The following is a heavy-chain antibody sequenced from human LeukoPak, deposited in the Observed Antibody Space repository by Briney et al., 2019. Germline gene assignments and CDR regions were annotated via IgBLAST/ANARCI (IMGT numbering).Heavy chain of an antibody. CDR1: GYTFTDYY. J-gene: IGHJ1*01. CDR2: INPRGGNT. CDR3: ARLDSRAQDTHAAESFQH. V-gene: IGHV1-46*01. Sequence: ASVKVSCKVSGYTFTDYYMHWVQRAPGKGLEWMGMINPRGGNTNYARKFQGRVTMTRDTSTSTVFMELSSLRSEDTAVYYCARLDSRAQDTHAAESFQHWGQGSLVIASS.